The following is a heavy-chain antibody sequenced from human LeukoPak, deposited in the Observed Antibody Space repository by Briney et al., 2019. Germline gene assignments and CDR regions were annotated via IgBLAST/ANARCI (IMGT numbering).Heavy chain of an antibody. Sequence: GRSLRLSCAASGFTFSSYSMNWVRQAPGKGLEWVSSISSSSSYIYYADSVKGRFTISRDNAKNSLYLQMNSLRAEDTAVYYCARGTVVVLWFGESYYFDYWGQGTLVTVSS. D-gene: IGHD3-10*01. J-gene: IGHJ4*02. V-gene: IGHV3-21*01. CDR3: ARGTVVVLWFGESYYFDY. CDR1: GFTFSSYS. CDR2: ISSSSSYI.